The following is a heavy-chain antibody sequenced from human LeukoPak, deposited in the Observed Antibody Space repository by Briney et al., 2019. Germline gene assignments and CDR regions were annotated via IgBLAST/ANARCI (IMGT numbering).Heavy chain of an antibody. V-gene: IGHV1-46*01. J-gene: IGHJ6*03. CDR2: INPSGGST. D-gene: IGHD5-18*01. CDR1: GYTFTSYY. Sequence: GASVKVSCKASGYTFTSYYMHWVRQAPGQGLEWMGIINPSGGSTSYAQKFQGRVTMTRDMSTSTVYMELSSLRSEDTAVYYCARDGEIQLWFEANYYYYMDVWGKGTTVTVSS. CDR3: ARDGEIQLWFEANYYYYMDV.